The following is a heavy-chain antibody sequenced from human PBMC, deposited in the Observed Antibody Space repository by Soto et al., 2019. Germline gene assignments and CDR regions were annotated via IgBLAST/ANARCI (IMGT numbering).Heavy chain of an antibody. J-gene: IGHJ5*02. D-gene: IGHD6-19*01. CDR2: ISWNSGSI. Sequence: EVQLVESGGGLVQPGRSLRLSCAASGFTFDDYAMHWVRQAPGKGLEWVSGISWNSGSIGYADSVKGRFTISRDNSNNSLYLQKNSQRAEDTALYYCAKDIGGQWLVRGWFDPWGQGTLVTVSS. CDR3: AKDIGGQWLVRGWFDP. V-gene: IGHV3-9*01. CDR1: GFTFDDYA.